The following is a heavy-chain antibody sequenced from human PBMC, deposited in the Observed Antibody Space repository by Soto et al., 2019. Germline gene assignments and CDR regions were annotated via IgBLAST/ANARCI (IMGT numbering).Heavy chain of an antibody. CDR1: GFTFRTYA. CDR2: ISGSGDSR. J-gene: IGHJ6*02. V-gene: IGHV3-23*01. Sequence: EVQLMESGGGLVQPGGPLRLSCVGSGFTFRTYAMNWVRHAPGKGLEWVSSISGSGDSRFYADSVKGRFSISRDSLKNTVFLQLNSRRVDDTAVYFCARSSPLMIAGLDVWGQGTTVTVS. CDR3: ARSSPLMIAGLDV. D-gene: IGHD3-22*01.